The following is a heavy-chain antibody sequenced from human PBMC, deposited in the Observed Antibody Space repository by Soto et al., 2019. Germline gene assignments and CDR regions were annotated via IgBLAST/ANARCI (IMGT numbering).Heavy chain of an antibody. CDR3: ARDQGASYGLYYFDY. J-gene: IGHJ4*02. CDR2: VSASGTGT. CDR1: GFTFRSYA. D-gene: IGHD5-18*01. V-gene: IGHV3-23*01. Sequence: EVQLLESGGCLVQPGGSLRLSCAASGFTFRSYAMSWVRQAPGKGLEWVSAVSASGTGTYYSDSVKGRFTISRDNSKNTLYLQMNSLRAEDTALYYCARDQGASYGLYYFDYWGQGTLVTVSS.